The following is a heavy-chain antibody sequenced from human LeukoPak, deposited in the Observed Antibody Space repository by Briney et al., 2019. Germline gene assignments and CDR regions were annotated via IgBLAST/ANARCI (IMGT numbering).Heavy chain of an antibody. J-gene: IGHJ5*02. Sequence: SETLSLTCTVSGGSISSGSYYWSWIRQPAGKGLEWIGRIYTRGSTDYNPSLKGRVTISVDTSKNQFSLKLSSVTAADTAVYYCARSTTRANIVVVPAAFDPWGQGTLVTVSS. CDR1: GGSISSGSYY. CDR2: IYTRGST. CDR3: ARSTTRANIVVVPAAFDP. D-gene: IGHD2-2*01. V-gene: IGHV4-61*02.